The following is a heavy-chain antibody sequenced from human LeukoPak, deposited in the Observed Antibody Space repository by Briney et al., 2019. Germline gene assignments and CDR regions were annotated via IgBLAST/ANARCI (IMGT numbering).Heavy chain of an antibody. CDR1: GFTFSSYA. Sequence: GGSLRLSCAASGFTFSSYAMSWVRQAPGKGLEWVSAISGSGGYTYYADSVKGRFTISRDNSKSTLYLQMNSLRAEDTAVYYCAKVHDTGVDGYWGQGTLVTVSS. CDR3: AKVHDTGVDGY. CDR2: ISGSGGYT. J-gene: IGHJ4*02. D-gene: IGHD4-23*01. V-gene: IGHV3-23*01.